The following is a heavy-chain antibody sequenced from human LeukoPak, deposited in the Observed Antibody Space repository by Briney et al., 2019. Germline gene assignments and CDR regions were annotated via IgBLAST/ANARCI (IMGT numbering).Heavy chain of an antibody. Sequence: PSETLSLTCTVSGGSISSYYWSWIRQPPGKGLEWIGYIYYSGSTNYYPSLKSRVTISVDTSKNQFSLKLSSVTAADTAVYYCARAGIVGATHHFDYWGQETLVTVSS. CDR1: GGSISSYY. CDR3: ARAGIVGATHHFDY. CDR2: IYYSGST. J-gene: IGHJ4*02. V-gene: IGHV4-59*01. D-gene: IGHD1-26*01.